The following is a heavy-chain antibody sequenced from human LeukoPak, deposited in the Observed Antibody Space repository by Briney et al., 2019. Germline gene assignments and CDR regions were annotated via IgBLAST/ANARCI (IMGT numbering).Heavy chain of an antibody. CDR2: IYYSGST. CDR1: GGSISSYY. CDR3: ASITGLAPGGEAIFDY. J-gene: IGHJ4*02. D-gene: IGHD1-14*01. V-gene: IGHV4-59*12. Sequence: SETLSLTCTVSGGSISSYYWSWIRQPPGKGLEWIGYIYYSGSTNYNPSLKSRVTISVDTSKNQFSLKLSSVTAADTAVYYCASITGLAPGGEAIFDYWGRGTLVTVSS.